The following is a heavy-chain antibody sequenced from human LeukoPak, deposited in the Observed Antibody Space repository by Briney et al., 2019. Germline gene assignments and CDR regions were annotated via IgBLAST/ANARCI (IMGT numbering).Heavy chain of an antibody. J-gene: IGHJ6*03. CDR1: GYSISSGYY. CDR3: ARGDCSSTICYSPMDV. CDR2: IYRSGST. Sequence: SETLSLTCTVSGYSISSGYYWVWLRQPPGKELEWCGSIYRSGSTNYNPPLKKRGTILLDTSTNQLSPKVSPFTAAATAVYYCARGDCSSTICYSPMDVWGKGTTVTVSS. V-gene: IGHV4-38-2*02. D-gene: IGHD2-2*01.